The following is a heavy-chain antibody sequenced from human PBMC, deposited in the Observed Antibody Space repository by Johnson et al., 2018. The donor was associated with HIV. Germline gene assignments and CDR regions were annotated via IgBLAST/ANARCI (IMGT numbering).Heavy chain of an antibody. CDR1: GFTFSSYA. CDR2: ISFDGGDK. V-gene: IGHV3-30*18. Sequence: QMQLVESGGGLVQPGRSLRLSCAASGFTFSSYAMHWVRQSPGKGLEWVAVISFDGGDKYYADSVKGRFTISRDNSKSTFFLQMNSLTPEDTGVYYCAKERRAPRAFDIWGQGTMVTVSS. CDR3: AKERRAPRAFDI. J-gene: IGHJ3*02.